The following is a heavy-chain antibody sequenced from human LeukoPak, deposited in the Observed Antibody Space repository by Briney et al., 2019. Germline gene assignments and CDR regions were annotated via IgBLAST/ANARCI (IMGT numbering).Heavy chain of an antibody. Sequence: PGGSLRLSCAASGFPFSSYWMSWVRQAPGKGLEWVANIKQDGSEKYYVDSVKGRFTISRDNAKNSLYLQMNSLRAEDTAVYYCARDILPDYWGQGTLVTVSS. D-gene: IGHD3-9*01. J-gene: IGHJ4*02. V-gene: IGHV3-7*01. CDR2: IKQDGSEK. CDR1: GFPFSSYW. CDR3: ARDILPDY.